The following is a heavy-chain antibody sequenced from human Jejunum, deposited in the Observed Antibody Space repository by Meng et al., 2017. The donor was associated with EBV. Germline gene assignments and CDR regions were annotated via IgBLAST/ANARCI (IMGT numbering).Heavy chain of an antibody. V-gene: IGHV1-18*01. D-gene: IGHD4-11*01. CDR3: ARDGPDYGNYINFDY. Sequence: QVQVVQSGGDVKKPWASVKVSCKSSGYTFTSYGISWVRQAPGQGLEWMAWISAYNGKTNYAQNLQGRVTLTTDTSTTTTYMELRSLRSDDTAVYYCARDGPDYGNYINFDYWGQGTLVTVSS. J-gene: IGHJ4*02. CDR2: ISAYNGKT. CDR1: GYTFTSYG.